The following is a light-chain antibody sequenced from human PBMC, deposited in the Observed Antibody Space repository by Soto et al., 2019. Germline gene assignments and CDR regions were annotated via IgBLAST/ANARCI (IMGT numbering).Light chain of an antibody. CDR3: QERSDWLT. J-gene: IGKJ4*01. Sequence: EIVLTQSPTTLSLSPGERATLSCRASQRVSSSLAWYQQKPGQAPRLLIHDASDRATGIPARFSGSGSGTDFTLTISSLEPEDFAVYYCQERSDWLTFGGGTKVEIK. CDR1: QRVSSS. CDR2: DAS. V-gene: IGKV3-11*01.